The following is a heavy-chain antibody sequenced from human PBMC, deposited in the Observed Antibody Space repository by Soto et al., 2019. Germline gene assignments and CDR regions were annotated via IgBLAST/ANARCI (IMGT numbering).Heavy chain of an antibody. Sequence: ASVKVSCKASGYTFTSYYMHWVRQAPGQGLEWMGIINPSGGSTSYAQKFQGRVTMTRDTSTSTVYMELSSLRSEDTAVYYCARAPLRSIFFAYGMDVWGQGTTVTVSS. CDR3: ARAPLRSIFFAYGMDV. J-gene: IGHJ6*02. D-gene: IGHD3-3*02. V-gene: IGHV1-46*01. CDR2: INPSGGST. CDR1: GYTFTSYY.